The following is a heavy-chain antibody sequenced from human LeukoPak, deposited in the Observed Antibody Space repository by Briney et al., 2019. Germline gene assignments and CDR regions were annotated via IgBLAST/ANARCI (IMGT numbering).Heavy chain of an antibody. J-gene: IGHJ4*02. V-gene: IGHV3-30-3*01. D-gene: IGHD1-14*01. CDR2: ISYDGSNK. CDR1: GFTFSNYV. Sequence: GGSLRFSCAASGFTFSNYVIHWVRQAPGKGLEWVAVISYDGSNKYYADSVKGRFTISRDNSKNMLYLQMNSLRAEDTAVHYCARGTPESALDYWGQGTLVTVSS. CDR3: ARGTPESALDY.